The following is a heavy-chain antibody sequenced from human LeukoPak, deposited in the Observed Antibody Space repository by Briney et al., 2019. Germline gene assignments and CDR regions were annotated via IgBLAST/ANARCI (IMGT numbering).Heavy chain of an antibody. V-gene: IGHV1-18*01. Sequence: ASVKVSCKASGGTFSSYAISWVRQAPGQGLEWMGWISAYNGNTNYAQKLQGRVTMTTDTSTSTAYMELRSLRSDDTAVYYCARDKVDTVATLPDYWGQGTLVTVSS. D-gene: IGHD5-12*01. CDR2: ISAYNGNT. CDR3: ARDKVDTVATLPDY. CDR1: GGTFSSYA. J-gene: IGHJ4*02.